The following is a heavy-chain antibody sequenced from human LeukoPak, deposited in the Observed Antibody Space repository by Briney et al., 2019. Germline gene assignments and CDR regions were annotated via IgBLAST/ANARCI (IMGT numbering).Heavy chain of an antibody. D-gene: IGHD6-19*01. CDR2: ISSSSNYI. CDR1: GFSFSSYS. J-gene: IGHJ4*02. Sequence: PGGSLRLSCAASGFSFSSYSMKWVRQAPGKGLEWVSSISSSSNYIYYADSVKGRFTISRDNAKNSLYLQMNSLRAEDTALYYCAGEAVAGTYDYWGQGTLVTVSS. V-gene: IGHV3-21*04. CDR3: AGEAVAGTYDY.